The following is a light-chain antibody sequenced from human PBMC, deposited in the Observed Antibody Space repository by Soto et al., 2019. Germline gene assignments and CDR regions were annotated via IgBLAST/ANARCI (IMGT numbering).Light chain of an antibody. J-gene: IGLJ3*02. CDR1: SSNIGSNT. CDR3: AAWDDSLNGPGV. V-gene: IGLV1-44*01. CDR2: NNN. Sequence: QAVVTQPPSASGTPGQRVTISCSGSSSNIGSNTVNWYQQLPGTAPKLLIYNNNQRPSGVPDRFSGSKSGTSASLAISGLQSEDEADYYCAAWDDSLNGPGVFGGGTKLTVL.